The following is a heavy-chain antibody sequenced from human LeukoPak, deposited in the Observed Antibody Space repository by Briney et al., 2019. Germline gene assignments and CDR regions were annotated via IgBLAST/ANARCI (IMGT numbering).Heavy chain of an antibody. CDR1: GFPFSSYG. Sequence: SGGSLRLSCAASGFPFSSYGMHWVRQAPGKGLEWVAFIRYDGSNKYYADSVKGRFTISRDNSKNTLYLQMNSLRAEDTAVYYCAKDQVKFTMIVVVTWDYWGQGTLVTVSS. D-gene: IGHD3-22*01. J-gene: IGHJ4*02. CDR2: IRYDGSNK. V-gene: IGHV3-30*02. CDR3: AKDQVKFTMIVVVTWDY.